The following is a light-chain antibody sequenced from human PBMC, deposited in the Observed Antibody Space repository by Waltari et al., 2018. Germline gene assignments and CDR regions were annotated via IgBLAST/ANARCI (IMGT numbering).Light chain of an antibody. V-gene: IGKV3-15*01. CDR1: QSVSSN. J-gene: IGKJ1*01. Sequence: EIVMTQSPATLSVSPGERATLSCRASQSVSSNLAWYQQKRGQSPRLLIYGAVTRATGIPARFSGSGSGAECTLTISSMQSEDFAVYYCQQYNNWPAWTFGQGTKVEI. CDR3: QQYNNWPAWT. CDR2: GAV.